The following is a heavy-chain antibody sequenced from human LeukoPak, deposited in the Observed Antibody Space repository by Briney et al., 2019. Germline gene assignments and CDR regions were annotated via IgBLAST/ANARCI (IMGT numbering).Heavy chain of an antibody. CDR1: GGSISSYY. V-gene: IGHV4-59*12. Sequence: SETLSLTCTVSGGSISSYYWSWIRQPPGKGLEWIGYIYYSGSTNYNPSLKSRVTISVDTSKNQFSLKLSSVTAADTAVYYCARTVVVVAALDYWGQGTLVTVSS. CDR2: IYYSGST. CDR3: ARTVVVVAALDY. J-gene: IGHJ4*02. D-gene: IGHD2-15*01.